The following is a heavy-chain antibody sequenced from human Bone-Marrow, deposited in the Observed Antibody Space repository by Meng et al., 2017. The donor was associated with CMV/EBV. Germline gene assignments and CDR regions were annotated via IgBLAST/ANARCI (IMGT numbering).Heavy chain of an antibody. J-gene: IGHJ4*02. CDR1: GFIFSSYA. CDR2: ISYDGSNK. Sequence: GESLKISCAASGFIFSSYAMHWVRQAPGKGLEWVAVISYDGSNKYYADSVKGRFTISRDNSKNTLYLQMNSLRAEDTAVYYCAKVSQYNFDYWGQGTLVTVSS. D-gene: IGHD1-1*01. V-gene: IGHV3-30*04. CDR3: AKVSQYNFDY.